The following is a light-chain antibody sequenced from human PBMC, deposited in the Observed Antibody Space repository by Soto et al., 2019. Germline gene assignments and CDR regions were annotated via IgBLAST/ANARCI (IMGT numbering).Light chain of an antibody. V-gene: IGLV2-14*01. CDR3: SSYTNSGTWV. CDR2: EVS. CDR1: SSDIGGYNY. Sequence: QSALTQPASVSGSPGQSITISCTGSSSDIGGYNYVSWYQQYTGKAPKLMIYEVSNRPSGVSNRFSASKSGNTASLTISGLQAEDETDYYCSSYTNSGTWVFGGGTKVTVL. J-gene: IGLJ3*02.